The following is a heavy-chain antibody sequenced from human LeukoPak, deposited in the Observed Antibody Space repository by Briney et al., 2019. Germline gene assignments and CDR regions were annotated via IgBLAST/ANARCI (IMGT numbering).Heavy chain of an antibody. CDR3: ARDRGYYYDSSGYYYPFDY. CDR1: GGTFSSYA. J-gene: IGHJ4*02. Sequence: SVKVSCKASGGTFSSYAISWVRQAPGQGLEWMGGIIPIFGTANYAQKFQGRVTITTDESTSTAYMELSSLRSEDTAVYYCARDRGYYYDSSGYYYPFDYWGQGTLVTVSS. CDR2: IIPIFGTA. V-gene: IGHV1-69*05. D-gene: IGHD3-22*01.